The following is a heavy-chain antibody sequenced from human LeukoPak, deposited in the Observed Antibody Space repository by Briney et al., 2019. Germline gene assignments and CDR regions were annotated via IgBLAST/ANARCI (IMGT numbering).Heavy chain of an antibody. CDR1: GYTFTGYY. D-gene: IGHD6-19*01. Sequence: ASVKVSCKASGYTFTGYYMHWVRQAPGQGLEWMGWINPNSGGTNYAQKFQGRVTMTRDTSISTAYMELSRLRSDDTAVYYCARAQGIAVVGTFDYWGQGTLVTVSS. CDR3: ARAQGIAVVGTFDY. V-gene: IGHV1-2*02. CDR2: INPNSGGT. J-gene: IGHJ4*02.